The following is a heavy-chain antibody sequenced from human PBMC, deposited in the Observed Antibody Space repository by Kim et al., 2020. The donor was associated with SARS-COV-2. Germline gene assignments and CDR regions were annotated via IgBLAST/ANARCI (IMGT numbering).Heavy chain of an antibody. CDR3: ARRLGPMGACFDA. V-gene: IGHV5-51*01. CDR2: INPGDSDT. Sequence: GESLKISCQGSGYSFANYWIAWVRQMPGKGLEWMGIINPGDSDTKYSPSFQGQVTISADKSISTAYLQWSSLKASDTAMYYCARRLGPMGACFDAWGRGTLLTVSS. D-gene: IGHD3-10*01. J-gene: IGHJ5*02. CDR1: GYSFANYW.